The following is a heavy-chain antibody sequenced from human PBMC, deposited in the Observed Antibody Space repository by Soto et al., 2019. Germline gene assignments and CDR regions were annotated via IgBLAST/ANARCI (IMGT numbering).Heavy chain of an antibody. D-gene: IGHD3-16*02. J-gene: IGHJ3*02. V-gene: IGHV1-24*01. CDR3: ATANTFGGVIAGDAFDI. CDR1: GYTLTELS. CDR2: FDPEDGET. Sequence: VSVKVSCKVSGYTLTELSMHWVRHAPGKGLEWMGGFDPEDGETIYAQKFQGRVTMTEDTSTDTAYMELSSLRSEDTAVYYCATANTFGGVIAGDAFDIWSQGTMVTVSS.